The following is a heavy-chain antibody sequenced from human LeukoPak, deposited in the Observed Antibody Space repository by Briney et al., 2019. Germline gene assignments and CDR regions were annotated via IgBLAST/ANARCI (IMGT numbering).Heavy chain of an antibody. CDR2: IWYDASNK. J-gene: IGHJ4*02. Sequence: PGRSLRLSCAASGFTFSNYVMHWVRQAPGKGLEWVALIWYDASNKYYADSVKGRFTISRDNSKDTLYLQMNSLRAEDTAIYYCARGAAAGPDYWGQGALVTVSS. CDR3: ARGAAAGPDY. D-gene: IGHD6-25*01. CDR1: GFTFSNYV. V-gene: IGHV3-33*01.